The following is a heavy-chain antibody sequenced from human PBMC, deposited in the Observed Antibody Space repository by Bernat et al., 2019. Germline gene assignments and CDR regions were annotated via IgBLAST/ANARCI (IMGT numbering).Heavy chain of an antibody. V-gene: IGHV2-70*15. CDR2: IDWDDDK. CDR1: GFSLSTSGMC. D-gene: IGHD2-21*01. CDR3: ERNVGFGGEPRDY. J-gene: IGHJ4*01. Sequence: QVTSRESGPALVKPTQTLTLTCTFSGFSLSTSGMCVSWIRQPPGKALEWLARIDWDDDKYYSTSLKTRLTISKDTSKNQVVLTMTNMEPVDTATYYGERNVGFGGEPRDYWGQGTLVTVSA.